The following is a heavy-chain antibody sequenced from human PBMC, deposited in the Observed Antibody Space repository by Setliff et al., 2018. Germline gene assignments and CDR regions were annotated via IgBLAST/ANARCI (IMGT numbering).Heavy chain of an antibody. J-gene: IGHJ4*02. CDR1: GYTFNFYG. CDR3: ARGPVDFVVVPAAAKFDY. Sequence: ASVKVSCKASGYTFNFYGMHWVRQAPGQRPEWMGWINTDSGNTRYSQKFQGRVTMTTDTPTSTAYMELRSLTSDDTAVYYCARGPVDFVVVPAAAKFDYWGQGTLVTVSS. CDR2: INTDSGNT. D-gene: IGHD2-2*01. V-gene: IGHV1-3*04.